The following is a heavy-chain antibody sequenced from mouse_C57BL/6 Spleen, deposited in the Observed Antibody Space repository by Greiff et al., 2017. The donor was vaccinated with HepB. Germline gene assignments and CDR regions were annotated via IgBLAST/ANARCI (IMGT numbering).Heavy chain of an antibody. V-gene: IGHV1-66*01. J-gene: IGHJ4*01. Sequence: QVHVKQSGPELVKPGASVKISCKASGYSFTSYYIHWVKQRPGQGLEWIGWIYPGSGNTKYNEKFKGKATLTADTSSSTAYMQLSSLTSEDSAVYYCARIYDGYSPMDYWGQGNSVTVSS. CDR1: GYSFTSYY. CDR3: ARIYDGYSPMDY. CDR2: IYPGSGNT. D-gene: IGHD2-3*01.